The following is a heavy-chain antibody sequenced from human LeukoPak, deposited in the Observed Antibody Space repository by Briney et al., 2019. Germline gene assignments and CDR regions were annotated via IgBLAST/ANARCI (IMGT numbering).Heavy chain of an antibody. Sequence: PGGSLRLSCAASGFTFSSYAMHWVRQAPGKGLEWVSGISGSGGTTYYADSVKGRFTISRDNPKNTLYLQMNSLRAEDTAVYYCVTKFTVGFNYDSSGYYLDYWGQGTRVTVSS. CDR1: GFTFSSYA. CDR3: VTKFTVGFNYDSSGYYLDY. CDR2: ISGSGGTT. J-gene: IGHJ4*02. V-gene: IGHV3-23*01. D-gene: IGHD3-22*01.